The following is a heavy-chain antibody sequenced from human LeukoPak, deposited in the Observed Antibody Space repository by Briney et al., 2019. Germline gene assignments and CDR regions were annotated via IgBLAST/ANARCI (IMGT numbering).Heavy chain of an antibody. D-gene: IGHD1-26*01. Sequence: SETLSLTCTVSGGSISTYYWSWIRQPPGKGLEWIGYIYYSGSTNCNPSLKSRVTISVDTSKNQFSPNLSSVTAADTAVYYCARGTNVGLYFDYWGQGTLVTVSS. CDR2: IYYSGST. CDR1: GGSISTYY. CDR3: ARGTNVGLYFDY. J-gene: IGHJ4*02. V-gene: IGHV4-59*01.